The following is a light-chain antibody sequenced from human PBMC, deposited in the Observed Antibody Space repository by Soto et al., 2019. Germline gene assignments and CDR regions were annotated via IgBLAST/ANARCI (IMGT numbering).Light chain of an antibody. CDR1: SGPVTSGHF. Sequence: QAVVTQEPSLTVSPGGTVTLTCGSSSGPVTSGHFPYWFQQRPGQAPRTLIYDTTNRQSWAPARFSGSLVGVKAALTLSGAQPEDEADYYCLLTYSGARVFGGGTQLTVL. CDR2: DTT. J-gene: IGLJ3*02. V-gene: IGLV7-46*01. CDR3: LLTYSGARV.